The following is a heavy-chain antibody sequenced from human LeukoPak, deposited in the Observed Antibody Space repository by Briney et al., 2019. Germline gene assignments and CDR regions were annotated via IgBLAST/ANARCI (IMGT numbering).Heavy chain of an antibody. D-gene: IGHD1-26*01. J-gene: IGHJ4*02. CDR1: GGSISSYH. CDR3: ARAPSLSGFDY. V-gene: IGHV4-59*01. Sequence: KTSETLSLTCTVSGGSISSYHWSWIRQPPGKGLEWIGYIYYSGSTNYNPSLKSRVTISLDTSKSQFSLKLSSVTAADTAVYYCARAPSLSGFDYWGQGTLVTVSS. CDR2: IYYSGST.